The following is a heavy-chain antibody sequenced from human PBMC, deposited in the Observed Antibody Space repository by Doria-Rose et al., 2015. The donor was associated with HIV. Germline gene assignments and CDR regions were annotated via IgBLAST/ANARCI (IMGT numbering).Heavy chain of an antibody. V-gene: IGHV2-26*01. CDR3: ARIKSSRWYHKYYFDF. CDR2: IFSDDER. J-gene: IGHJ4*02. CDR1: GVSLSSPGMG. D-gene: IGHD6-13*01. Sequence: QVTLKESGPVLVKPTETLTLTCTVSGVSLSSPGMGVSWIRQPPGKALEWLANIFSDDERSYRTSLKSRLTSSRGTSEGQVVLTMTDMDPVDTATYYCARIKSSRWYHKYYFDFWGQGTLVIVSA.